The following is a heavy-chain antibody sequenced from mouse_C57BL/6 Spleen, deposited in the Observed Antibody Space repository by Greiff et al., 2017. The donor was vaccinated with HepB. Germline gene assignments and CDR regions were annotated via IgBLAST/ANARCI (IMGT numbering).Heavy chain of an antibody. CDR2: ISDGGSYT. V-gene: IGHV5-4*01. CDR1: GFTFSSYA. J-gene: IGHJ2*01. CDR3: AQTGDFDY. D-gene: IGHD4-1*01. Sequence: DVHLVESGGGLVKPGGSLKLSCAASGFTFSSYAMSWVRQTPEKRLEWVATISDGGSYTYYPDNVKGRFTISRDNAKNNLYLQMSHLNSEDTAMYYCAQTGDFDYWGQGTTLTVSS.